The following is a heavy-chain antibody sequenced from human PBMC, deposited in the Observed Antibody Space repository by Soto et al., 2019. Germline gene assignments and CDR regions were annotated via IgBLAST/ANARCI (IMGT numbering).Heavy chain of an antibody. CDR1: GFTFSSYA. CDR2: ISGSGGST. Sequence: PGGSLRLCCAASGFTFSSYAMSGVRQAPGKGLEWVSAISGSGGSTYYADSVKGRFTISRDNSKNTLYLQMNSLRAEDTAVYYCAKDLVAGTGEEGYFDYWGQGTLVTVSS. V-gene: IGHV3-23*01. CDR3: AKDLVAGTGEEGYFDY. D-gene: IGHD6-19*01. J-gene: IGHJ4*02.